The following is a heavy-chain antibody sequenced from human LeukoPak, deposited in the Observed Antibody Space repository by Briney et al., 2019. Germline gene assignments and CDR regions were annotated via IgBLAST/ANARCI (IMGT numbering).Heavy chain of an antibody. CDR3: ARDGPPGYSYGFRSDP. CDR2: IYYSGST. Sequence: SETLSLTCTVSGGSISSYYWSWIRQPPGKGLEWIGYIYYSGSTNYNPSLKSRVTISVDTSKNQFSLKLSSVTAADTAVYYCARDGPPGYSYGFRSDPWGQGTLVTVSS. CDR1: GGSISSYY. V-gene: IGHV4-59*01. D-gene: IGHD5-18*01. J-gene: IGHJ5*02.